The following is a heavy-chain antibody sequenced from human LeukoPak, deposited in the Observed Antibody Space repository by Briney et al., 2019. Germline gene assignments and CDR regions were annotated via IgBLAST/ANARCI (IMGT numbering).Heavy chain of an antibody. D-gene: IGHD3-22*01. J-gene: IGHJ3*02. Sequence: QHWGSLRLSCAASGFTFSSYWMSWVRQAPGKGLEWVAFIRYDGSNKYYADSVKGRFTISRDNSKNTLYLQMNSLRAEDTAVYYCAKGDTLTDSSGLRAFDIWGQGTMVTVSS. CDR3: AKGDTLTDSSGLRAFDI. V-gene: IGHV3-30*02. CDR2: IRYDGSNK. CDR1: GFTFSSYW.